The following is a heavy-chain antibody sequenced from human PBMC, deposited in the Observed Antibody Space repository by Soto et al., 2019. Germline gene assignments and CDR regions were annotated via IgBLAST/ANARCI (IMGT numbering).Heavy chain of an antibody. J-gene: IGHJ5*02. D-gene: IGHD2-15*01. CDR1: GFTFSSYG. V-gene: IGHV3-30*18. CDR2: ISYDGSNK. CDR3: AKDGALSGGSCYSCVFWDNWFDP. Sequence: QVQLVESGGGVVQPGRSLRLSCAASGFTFSSYGMHCVRQAPGKGLEWVAVISYDGSNKYYADSVKGRFTISRDNSKNTLYLQMNSLRAEDTAVYYCAKDGALSGGSCYSCVFWDNWFDPWGQGTLVTVSS.